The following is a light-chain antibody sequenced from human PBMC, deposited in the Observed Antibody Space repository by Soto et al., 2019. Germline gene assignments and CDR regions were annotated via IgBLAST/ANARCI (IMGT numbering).Light chain of an antibody. Sequence: DIQMTQSPSTLSASVGDTVTVTCRASQGISQYVAWFQQKPGKAPQYLIQAASILQSGVPSRFSGSGSGTEFILTINNLQPEDFASYFCLQVYSSPRTFGLGTKVDIK. CDR3: LQVYSSPRT. V-gene: IGKV1-16*01. CDR2: AAS. J-gene: IGKJ1*01. CDR1: QGISQY.